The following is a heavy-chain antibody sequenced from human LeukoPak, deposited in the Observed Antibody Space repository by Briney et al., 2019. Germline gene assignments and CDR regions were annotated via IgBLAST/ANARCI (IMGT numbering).Heavy chain of an antibody. D-gene: IGHD3-16*01. Sequence: GGSLRLSCAASGFTFSSYSINWVRQALGKGLEWVSYISSTSSAIYYADSVKGRFTISRDNAKNSLYLQMNSLRAEDTAVYYCARVIGSYGDSAYWGQGTLVTVSS. CDR3: ARVIGSYGDSAY. CDR2: ISSTSSAI. J-gene: IGHJ4*02. CDR1: GFTFSSYS. V-gene: IGHV3-48*04.